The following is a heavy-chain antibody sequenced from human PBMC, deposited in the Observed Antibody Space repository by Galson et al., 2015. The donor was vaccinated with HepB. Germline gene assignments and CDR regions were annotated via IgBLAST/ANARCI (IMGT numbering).Heavy chain of an antibody. CDR3: ARGTVDTSDWYASGGHLWNYYYGMDV. CDR1: GLTVSENY. Sequence: SLRLSCAASGLTVSENYTTWVRQAPGKGLEWVSNIYSGDIPHYADSVKGRFAISRDNSKNSVYLQMDNLTTDDTGVYYCARGTVDTSDWYASGGHLWNYYYGMDVWGQGTTVTVSS. CDR2: IYSGDIP. J-gene: IGHJ6*01. V-gene: IGHV3-66*02. D-gene: IGHD6-19*01.